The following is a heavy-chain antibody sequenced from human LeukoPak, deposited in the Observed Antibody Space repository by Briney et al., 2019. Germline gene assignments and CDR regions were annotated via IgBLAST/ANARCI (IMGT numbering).Heavy chain of an antibody. Sequence: SETLSLTCTVSGGSISSSSYYWGWIRQPPGKGLEWIGSICYSGSTYYNPSLKSRVTISVDTSKNQFSLKLSSVTAADTAVYYCARRVSWSSSGTTNYFDYWGQGTLVTVSS. J-gene: IGHJ4*02. CDR1: GGSISSSSYY. V-gene: IGHV4-39*01. CDR3: ARRVSWSSSGTTNYFDY. CDR2: ICYSGST. D-gene: IGHD1-7*01.